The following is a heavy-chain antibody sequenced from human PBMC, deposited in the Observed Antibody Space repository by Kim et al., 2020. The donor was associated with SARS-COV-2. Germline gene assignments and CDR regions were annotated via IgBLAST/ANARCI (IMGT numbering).Heavy chain of an antibody. CDR2: ISGNSDET. Sequence: GGSLRLSCAASGFTFSNYAMTWVRQAPGKGLEWVSGISGNSDETFYADSVKGRFTISTDKSKNTVYLQMSGLRAEDTALYYCAKGRCSCGTCDVYYWGQG. V-gene: IGHV3-23*01. CDR1: GFTFSNYA. CDR3: AKGRCSCGTCDVYY. D-gene: IGHD1-26*01. J-gene: IGHJ4*02.